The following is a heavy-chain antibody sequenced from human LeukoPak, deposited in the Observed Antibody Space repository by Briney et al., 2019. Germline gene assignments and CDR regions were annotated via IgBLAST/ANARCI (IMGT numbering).Heavy chain of an antibody. J-gene: IGHJ5*02. CDR2: INHSGST. D-gene: IGHD5-12*01. CDR1: GGSFSGYY. CDR3: ARQIRWLRYWFDP. Sequence: KPSETLSLTCAVYGGSFSGYYWSWIRQPPGKGLEGIGEINHSGSTNYNPSLKSRVTISVDTSKNQFSLKLSSVTAADTAVYYCARQIRWLRYWFDPWGQGTLVTVSS. V-gene: IGHV4-34*01.